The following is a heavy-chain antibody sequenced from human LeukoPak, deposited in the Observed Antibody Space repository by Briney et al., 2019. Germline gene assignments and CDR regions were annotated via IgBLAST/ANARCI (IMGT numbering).Heavy chain of an antibody. Sequence: ASVKVSCKASGYTFTSYGISWVRQAPGQGLEWMGWISAYNGNTNYAQKLQGRVTMTTDTSTSTAYMELRSLRSDDTAVYYCACTSYDILTGYYGTHFDYWGQGTLVTVSS. V-gene: IGHV1-18*01. CDR1: GYTFTSYG. CDR2: ISAYNGNT. D-gene: IGHD3-9*01. CDR3: ACTSYDILTGYYGTHFDY. J-gene: IGHJ4*02.